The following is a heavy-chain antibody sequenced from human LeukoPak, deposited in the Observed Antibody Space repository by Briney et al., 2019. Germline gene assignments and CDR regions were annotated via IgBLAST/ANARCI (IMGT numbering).Heavy chain of an antibody. CDR2: ISGSGDGT. V-gene: IGHV3-23*01. J-gene: IGHJ6*02. D-gene: IGHD2-2*03. CDR1: GFTSTNHA. CDR3: AKDGLTRYYGMDV. Sequence: GGSLRLSCAASGFTSTNHAMSWVRQAPGKGLQWVSSISGSGDGTYYADSVKGRFTISRDNSKNTLYLQMNSLRAEDTAVYYCAKDGLTRYYGMDVWGQGTTVTVSS.